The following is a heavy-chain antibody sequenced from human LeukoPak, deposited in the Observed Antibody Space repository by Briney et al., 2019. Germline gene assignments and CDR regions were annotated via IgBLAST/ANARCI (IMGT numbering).Heavy chain of an antibody. Sequence: GGSLRLSCAASGFTVSSSYMYWVRQAPGKGLEWASFFYRGDSTYYAESVRGRFTISRDNSKNTLYLLMNSLIPEDTAAYYCAKDRWLVSYWGQGTLVTVSS. J-gene: IGHJ4*02. CDR2: FYRGDST. V-gene: IGHV3-53*01. D-gene: IGHD6-19*01. CDR3: AKDRWLVSY. CDR1: GFTVSSSY.